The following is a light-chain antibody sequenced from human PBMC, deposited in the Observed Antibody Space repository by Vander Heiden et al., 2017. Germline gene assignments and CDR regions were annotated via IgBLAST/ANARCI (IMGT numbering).Light chain of an antibody. V-gene: IGLV3-19*01. J-gene: IGLJ2*01. CDR3: NARDSSGNQVV. Sequence: SSELTQDPAVSVALGQPVRITCQGDSLRSYYASWYQQKPGQAPVLVSYGKNNRPSGIPDRFSGSSSGNTASLTSTGAQAEDEADYYCNARDSSGNQVVFGGGTKLTVL. CDR2: GKN. CDR1: SLRSYY.